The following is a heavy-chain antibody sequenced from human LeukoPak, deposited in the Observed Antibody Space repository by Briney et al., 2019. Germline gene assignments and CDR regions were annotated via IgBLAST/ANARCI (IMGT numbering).Heavy chain of an antibody. CDR3: ARDPRKQITMVRGVYFDY. V-gene: IGHV3-30*02. CDR2: IGYDGGDK. D-gene: IGHD3-10*01. Sequence: PGGSLRLSCAASGFTFSNCGMHWVRQAPGKGPEWMSFIGYDGGDKFYADSVKGRFTISRDNSKNTLFLQMNSLRAEDTAVYYCARDPRKQITMVRGVYFDYWGQGTLVTVSS. J-gene: IGHJ4*02. CDR1: GFTFSNCG.